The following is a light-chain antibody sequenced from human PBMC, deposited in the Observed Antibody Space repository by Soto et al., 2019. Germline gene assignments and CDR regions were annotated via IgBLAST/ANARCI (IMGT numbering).Light chain of an antibody. J-gene: IGKJ4*01. CDR3: QQSYSTPLT. CDR1: QSISSY. Sequence: DIQMTQSPSSLSASVGDRVTITCRASQSISSYLNWYQQKPGKAPKLLIYAASSLQSGCPSRFSGSGFGTDFTLTISSLQPEEFATYDCQQSYSTPLTFGGGTKVEIK. V-gene: IGKV1-39*01. CDR2: AAS.